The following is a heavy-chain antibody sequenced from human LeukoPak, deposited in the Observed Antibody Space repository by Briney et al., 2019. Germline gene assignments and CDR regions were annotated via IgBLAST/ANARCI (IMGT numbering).Heavy chain of an antibody. J-gene: IGHJ4*02. CDR3: ARDMGRQATMARGTVDY. D-gene: IGHD3-10*01. V-gene: IGHV1-46*01. Sequence: GASVKVSCKASGYTFTSYYMHWVRQAPGQGLEWMGIINPSGGSTSYAQNFQGRVTMTRDKSTNTVYMELNSLRAEDTAVYYCARDMGRQATMARGTVDYWGQGTLVTVSS. CDR1: GYTFTSYY. CDR2: INPSGGST.